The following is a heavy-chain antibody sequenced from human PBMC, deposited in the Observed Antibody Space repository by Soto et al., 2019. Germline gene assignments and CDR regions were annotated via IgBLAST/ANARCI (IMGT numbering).Heavy chain of an antibody. CDR1: GYTFISYG. Sequence: QVQLVQSGAEVKKPGASVKVSCKASGYTFISYGISWVRQAPGQGLEWMGWISAYNSHTNYAQKLQGRVNMTTDTSTSTACMEMRSLRSDDTAVYYCARESPVCGLEYWGQGTMVTVSA. J-gene: IGHJ4*02. V-gene: IGHV1-18*01. CDR3: ARESPVCGLEY. CDR2: ISAYNSHT. D-gene: IGHD2-8*01.